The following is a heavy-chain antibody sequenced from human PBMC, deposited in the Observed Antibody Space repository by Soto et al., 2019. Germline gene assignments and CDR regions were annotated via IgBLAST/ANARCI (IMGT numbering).Heavy chain of an antibody. Sequence: GGSLRLSCAASGFTFRTYGMHWVRQAPGKGLEWVALIWFDENNKNYADSVKGRFTISRDNSQNTLYLQMNSLRVEDTAVYYCARDFKKGSYLGYWGQGTPVTVSS. J-gene: IGHJ4*02. V-gene: IGHV3-33*01. CDR3: ARDFKKGSYLGY. CDR2: IWFDENNK. D-gene: IGHD3-10*01. CDR1: GFTFRTYG.